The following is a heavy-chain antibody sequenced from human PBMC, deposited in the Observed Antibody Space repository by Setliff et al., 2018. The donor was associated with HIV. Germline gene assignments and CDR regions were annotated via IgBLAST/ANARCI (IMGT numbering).Heavy chain of an antibody. J-gene: IGHJ6*03. Sequence: SETLSLTCTVSGDSISNDYWSWIRQPPGKGLEWIGYIHDSGSTNYNPSLKSRVTISVDTSKYHFSLRLTSVTAADTAVYYCARGVRGYGEIRYFFYYYYMDVWGKGTTVTVSS. V-gene: IGHV4-59*01. D-gene: IGHD3-9*01. CDR2: IHDSGST. CDR3: ARGVRGYGEIRYFFYYYYMDV. CDR1: GDSISNDY.